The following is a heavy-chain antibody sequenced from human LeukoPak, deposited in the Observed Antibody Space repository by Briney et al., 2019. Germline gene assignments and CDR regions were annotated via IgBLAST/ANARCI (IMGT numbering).Heavy chain of an antibody. CDR1: GYSISSGYY. Sequence: SETLSLTCTVSGYSISSGYYWGWIRQPPGKGLEWIGSIYHSGSTYYNPSLKSRVTISVDTSKNQFSLKLSSVTAADTAVYYCASGIRGRGSGSYHFDYWGQGTLVTVSS. J-gene: IGHJ4*02. CDR3: ASGIRGRGSGSYHFDY. D-gene: IGHD3-10*01. V-gene: IGHV4-38-2*02. CDR2: IYHSGST.